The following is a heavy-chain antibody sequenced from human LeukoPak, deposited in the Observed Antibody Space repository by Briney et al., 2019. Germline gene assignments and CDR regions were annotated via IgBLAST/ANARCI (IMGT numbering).Heavy chain of an antibody. CDR1: GFTFSGSA. V-gene: IGHV3-73*01. CDR2: IRSKANSYAT. Sequence: GGSLRLPCAASGFTFSGSAMHWVRQASGKGLEWVGRIRSKANSYATAYAASVKGRFTISRDDSKNTAYLQMNSLRAEDTAVYYCSAFRPNDAFDIWGQGTMVTVSS. J-gene: IGHJ3*02. CDR3: SAFRPNDAFDI.